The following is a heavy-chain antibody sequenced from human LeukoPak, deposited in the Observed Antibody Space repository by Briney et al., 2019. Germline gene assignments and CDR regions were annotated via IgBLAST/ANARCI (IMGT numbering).Heavy chain of an antibody. CDR3: ARRLPRVGYCSSTSCYKGHAFDI. CDR2: INHSGST. D-gene: IGHD2-2*02. J-gene: IGHJ3*02. CDR1: GGSFSGYY. V-gene: IGHV4-34*01. Sequence: PSETLSLTCAVYGGSFSGYYWSWIRQPPGKGLEWIGEINHSGSTNYNPSLKSRVTISVDTSKNQFSLKLSSVTAADTAVYYCARRLPRVGYCSSTSCYKGHAFDIWGQGTMVTVSS.